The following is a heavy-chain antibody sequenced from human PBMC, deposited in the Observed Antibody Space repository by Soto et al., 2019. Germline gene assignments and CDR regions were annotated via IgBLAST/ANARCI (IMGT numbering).Heavy chain of an antibody. Sequence: PSETLSLTCTFSGVSISGSYWSWIRHTPGKVLEWVGYIHYSGSTNYNPSLKSRVTMSVDSAKNQFSLQLSSVTAADTAVYFCTKYRRTDAEGYSFEYWGQGALVTVSS. CDR1: GVSISGSY. D-gene: IGHD2-15*01. CDR2: IHYSGST. V-gene: IGHV4-59*01. J-gene: IGHJ4*02. CDR3: TKYRRTDAEGYSFEY.